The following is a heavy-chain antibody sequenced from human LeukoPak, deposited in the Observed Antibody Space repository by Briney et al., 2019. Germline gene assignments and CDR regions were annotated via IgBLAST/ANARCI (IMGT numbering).Heavy chain of an antibody. CDR3: AREKGYYGSGEEFDP. CDR1: GYTFTSYY. Sequence: GASVKVPCKASGYTFTSYYMHWVRQAPGQGLEWMGIINPSGGSTSYAQKFQGRVTMTRDTSTSTVYMELSGLRSEDTAVYYCAREKGYYGSGEEFDPWGQGTLVTVSS. V-gene: IGHV1-46*01. CDR2: INPSGGST. J-gene: IGHJ5*02. D-gene: IGHD3-10*01.